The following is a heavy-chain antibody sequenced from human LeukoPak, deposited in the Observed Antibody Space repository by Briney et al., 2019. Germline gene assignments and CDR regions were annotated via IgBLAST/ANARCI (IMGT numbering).Heavy chain of an antibody. Sequence: GESLRLSCAASGFTFSIYTMNWVRQAPGKGLEWISSIIGTTGDTYYADSVKGRFTISRDNSKNTLYLQMNSLRAEDTAVYYCASAVPWGSYRADAFDIWGQGTMVTVSS. D-gene: IGHD3-16*02. CDR1: GFTFSIYT. V-gene: IGHV3-21*01. CDR2: IIGTTGDT. J-gene: IGHJ3*02. CDR3: ASAVPWGSYRADAFDI.